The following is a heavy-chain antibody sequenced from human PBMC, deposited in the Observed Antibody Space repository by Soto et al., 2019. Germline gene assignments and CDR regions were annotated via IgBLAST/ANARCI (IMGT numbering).Heavy chain of an antibody. V-gene: IGHV1-18*04. CDR2: ISPLKGRT. CDR1: GYTFTSYG. CDR3: AMDYGDRPEYFKH. Sequence: QVQLVQSGPDLKRPGASMKVSCKASGYTFTSYGISWVRQAPGQGLEWMAWISPLKGRTQYSQKAQGRVTLSTDTSSNTAYMEMTNLRVDDTAVYYCAMDYGDRPEYFKHWGQGTLVTVS. D-gene: IGHD4-17*01. J-gene: IGHJ1*01.